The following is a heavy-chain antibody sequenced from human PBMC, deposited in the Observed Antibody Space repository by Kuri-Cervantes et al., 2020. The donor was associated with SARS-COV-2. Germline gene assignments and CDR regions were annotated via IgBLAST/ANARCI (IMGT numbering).Heavy chain of an antibody. V-gene: IGHV1-46*01. CDR3: AREGRNIDYYYGMDV. CDR2: INPSGGST. D-gene: IGHD1-14*01. J-gene: IGHJ6*02. Sequence: ASVKVTFKASGYTFTSYYMHCVRQAPGQGLEWMGIINPSGGSTSYAQKFQGRVTMTRDTSTSTVYMELSSLRSEDTAVYYCAREGRNIDYYYGMDVWGQGTTVTVSS. CDR1: GYTFTSYY.